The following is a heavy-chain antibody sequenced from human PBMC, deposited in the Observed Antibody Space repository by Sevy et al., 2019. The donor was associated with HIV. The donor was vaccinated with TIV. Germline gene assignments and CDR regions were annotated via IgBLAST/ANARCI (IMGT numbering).Heavy chain of an antibody. CDR3: AKDFTGYNGMDV. J-gene: IGHJ6*02. D-gene: IGHD3-9*01. CDR1: GITFSTSG. CDR2: ISYYGRAK. V-gene: IGHV3-30*18. Sequence: GGSLRLSCVVSGITFSTSGMHWVRQAPGKGLEWVSVISYYGRAKFYAASVKGRSTIFRDNSKNILYLQMISLRAEDTAVYYCAKDFTGYNGMDVWGQGTMVTVSS.